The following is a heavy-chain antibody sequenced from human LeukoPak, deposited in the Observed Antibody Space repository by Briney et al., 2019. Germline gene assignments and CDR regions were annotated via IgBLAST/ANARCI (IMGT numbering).Heavy chain of an antibody. D-gene: IGHD6-19*01. V-gene: IGHV3-30*18. CDR3: AKGEGASGWYFDY. Sequence: GGSLRLSCAASGFTFSSYGMHWVRQAPGKGLEWVAVISYDGSNKYYADSVKGRFTISRDNSKNTLYLQMNSLRAEDTAVYYCAKGEGASGWYFDYWGQGTLVTVSS. CDR1: GFTFSSYG. CDR2: ISYDGSNK. J-gene: IGHJ4*02.